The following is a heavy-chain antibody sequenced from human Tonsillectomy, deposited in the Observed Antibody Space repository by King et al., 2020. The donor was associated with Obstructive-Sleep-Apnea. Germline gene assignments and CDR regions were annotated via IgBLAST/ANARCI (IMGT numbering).Heavy chain of an antibody. CDR1: GYTFTSYD. CDR2: MNPNSGNT. D-gene: IGHD1-26*01. V-gene: IGHV1-8*01. J-gene: IGHJ4*02. CDR3: ARRSGSSAFDY. Sequence: VQLVESGAELKKPGASVKVSCKASGYTFTSYDINWVRQATGQGLEWMGWMNPNSGNTGYAQKFQGSVTLTRNTSISTAYMELSSLRPEDTAVYYCARRSGSSAFDYWGQGTLVTVSS.